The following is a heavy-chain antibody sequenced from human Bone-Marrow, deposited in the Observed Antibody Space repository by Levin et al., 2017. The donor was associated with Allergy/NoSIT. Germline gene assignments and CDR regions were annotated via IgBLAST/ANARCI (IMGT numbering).Heavy chain of an antibody. D-gene: IGHD1-26*01. V-gene: IGHV3-30*18. CDR2: ISSDGNNK. CDR3: AKIGFSWEIRGAEYFQQ. Sequence: PGGSLRLSCAASGFIFSNYGVHWVRQAPGKGMEWVAIISSDGNNKYYGDSVKGRFTVSRDNYKNTVYLQMTSLRPEDTAVYYCAKIGFSWEIRGAEYFQQWGQGTLVIVSS. J-gene: IGHJ1*01. CDR1: GFIFSNYG.